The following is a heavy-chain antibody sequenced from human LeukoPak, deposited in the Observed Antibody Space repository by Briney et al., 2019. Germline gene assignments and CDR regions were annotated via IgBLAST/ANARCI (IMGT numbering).Heavy chain of an antibody. CDR1: GFTFDDYA. Sequence: PGGSLRLSCAASGFTFDDYAMHWVRQAPGKGLEWVSGISWNSGSIGYADSVKGRFTISRDNAKNSLYLQMSSLRAEDTAVYCCARAYFDRSGHDWGQGTLVTVSS. CDR3: ARAYFDRSGHD. CDR2: ISWNSGSI. V-gene: IGHV3-9*01. J-gene: IGHJ4*01. D-gene: IGHD3-22*01.